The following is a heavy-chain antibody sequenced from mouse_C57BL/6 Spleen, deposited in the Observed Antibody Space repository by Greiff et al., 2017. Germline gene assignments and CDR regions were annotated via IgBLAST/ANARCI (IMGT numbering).Heavy chain of an antibody. CDR1: GYTFTSYW. CDR3: ARKPYGSSWGYFDY. J-gene: IGHJ2*01. CDR2: IYPGSGST. Sequence: QVQLQQSGAELVKPGASVKMSCKASGYTFTSYWITWVKQRPGQGLEWIGDIYPGSGSTNYNEKFKSKATLTVDTSSSTANMWLSSLTSEDSAVYFCARKPYGSSWGYFDYWGQGTTLTVSS. V-gene: IGHV1-55*01. D-gene: IGHD1-1*01.